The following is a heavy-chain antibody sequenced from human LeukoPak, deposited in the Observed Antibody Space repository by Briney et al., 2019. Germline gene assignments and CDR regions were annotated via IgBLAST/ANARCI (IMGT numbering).Heavy chain of an antibody. CDR1: GFTFSSYA. CDR3: ARDFLAVAGTS. Sequence: GRSLRLSCAASGFTFSSYAMHWVRQAPGKGLEWVVVISYDGSNKYYADSVKGRFTISRDNSKNTLYLQMNSLRAEDTAVYYCARDFLAVAGTSWGQGTLVTVSS. CDR2: ISYDGSNK. J-gene: IGHJ5*02. V-gene: IGHV3-30*01. D-gene: IGHD6-19*01.